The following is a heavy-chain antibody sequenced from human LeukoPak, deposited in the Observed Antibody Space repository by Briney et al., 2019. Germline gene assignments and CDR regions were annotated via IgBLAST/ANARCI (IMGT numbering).Heavy chain of an antibody. J-gene: IGHJ4*02. CDR2: ISAYNGKT. CDR1: GYTFTSYG. Sequence: GASVKVSCKASGYTFTSYGFSWVRQAPGQGLGWVGWISAYNGKTNYAQNLQGRVTMTTDTSTSTAYMELRSLRSDDTAAYYCARAYYDSSGYYPRYFDFWGQGTLVTVSS. V-gene: IGHV1-18*01. D-gene: IGHD3-22*01. CDR3: ARAYYDSSGYYPRYFDF.